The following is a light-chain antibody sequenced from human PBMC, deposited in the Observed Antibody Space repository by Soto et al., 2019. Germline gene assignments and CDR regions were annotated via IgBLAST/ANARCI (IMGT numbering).Light chain of an antibody. CDR1: QSIRSW. V-gene: IGKV1-5*03. J-gene: IGKJ1*01. CDR2: KAS. CDR3: QQYNGGWT. Sequence: DIELSESPATLSASGENSATIPCRARQSIRSWLAWYQQNPRKAPKLLIYKASSLESGVPTLCSGSGSGTEFTLTISSLQPDDTASYYCQQYNGGWTFGQGTKVDI.